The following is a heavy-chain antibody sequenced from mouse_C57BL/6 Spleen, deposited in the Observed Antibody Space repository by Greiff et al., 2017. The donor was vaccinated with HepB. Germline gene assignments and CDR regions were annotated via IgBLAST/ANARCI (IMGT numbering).Heavy chain of an antibody. CDR2: ISYDGSN. D-gene: IGHD1-1*01. CDR1: GYSITSGYY. V-gene: IGHV3-6*01. Sequence: EVKLVESGPGLVKPSQSLSLTCSVTGYSITSGYYWNWIRQFPGNKLEWMGYISYDGSNNYNPSLKNRISITRDTSKNQFFLKLNSVTTEDTATYYCAREGYYGSSYEYFDVWGTGTTVTVSS. CDR3: AREGYYGSSYEYFDV. J-gene: IGHJ1*03.